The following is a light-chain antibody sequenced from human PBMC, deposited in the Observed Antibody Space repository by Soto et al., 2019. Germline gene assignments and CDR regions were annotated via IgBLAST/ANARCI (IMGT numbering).Light chain of an antibody. CDR2: LAS. J-gene: IGKJ1*01. Sequence: EIVLTQSPATLSSFPGDRVTLSCRASQAVNTRLAWYQHKPGQAPRLLIYLASNRATGFPARFSGSGSGADFTLTISSLQSEDFAVYYCQQYDNWPWTFGQGTKVDIK. V-gene: IGKV3-15*01. CDR3: QQYDNWPWT. CDR1: QAVNTR.